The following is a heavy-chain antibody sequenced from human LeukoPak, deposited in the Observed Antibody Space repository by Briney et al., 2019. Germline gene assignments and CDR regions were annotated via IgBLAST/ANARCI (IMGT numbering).Heavy chain of an antibody. CDR1: GGSFSGYY. J-gene: IGHJ6*04. CDR3: ARAPHCSGGSCYRYYYYYYGMDV. CDR2: INHSGST. D-gene: IGHD2-15*01. Sequence: PSETLSLTCAVYGGSFSGYYWSWIRQPPGKGLEWIGEINHSGSTNYNPSLKSRVTISVDTSKNQFSLKLSSVTAADTAVYYCARAPHCSGGSCYRYYYYYYGMDVWGKGTTVTVSS. V-gene: IGHV4-34*01.